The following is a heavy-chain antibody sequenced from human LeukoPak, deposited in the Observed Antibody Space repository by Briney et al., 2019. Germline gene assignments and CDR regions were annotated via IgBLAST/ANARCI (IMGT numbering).Heavy chain of an antibody. Sequence: GGSLRLSCAASGFTFSNAWMSWVRQAPGKGLEWVGRIKSKTDGGTTDYTAPVKGRFTISRDDSKNTLYLQMNSLKTEDTAVYYCTSLGREWLLIYAFDIWGQGTMVTVSS. V-gene: IGHV3-15*01. J-gene: IGHJ3*02. CDR1: GFTFSNAW. CDR3: TSLGREWLLIYAFDI. D-gene: IGHD3-3*01. CDR2: IKSKTDGGTT.